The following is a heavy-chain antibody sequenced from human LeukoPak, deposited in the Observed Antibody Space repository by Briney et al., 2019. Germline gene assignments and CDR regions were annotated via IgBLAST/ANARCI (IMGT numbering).Heavy chain of an antibody. CDR3: ARGPGELTYNWFDP. V-gene: IGHV4-34*01. CDR1: GGSFSGYY. Sequence: SATLSLTCAVYGGSFSGYYWSWIRQPPGKGLEWIGEINHSGSTNYNPSLKSRVTISVDTSKNQFSLKLSSVTAADTAVYYCARGPGELTYNWFDPWGQGTLVTVSS. CDR2: INHSGST. D-gene: IGHD1-26*01. J-gene: IGHJ5*02.